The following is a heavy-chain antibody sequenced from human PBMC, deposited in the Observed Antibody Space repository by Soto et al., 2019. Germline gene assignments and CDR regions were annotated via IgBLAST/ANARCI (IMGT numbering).Heavy chain of an antibody. CDR2: IYYTGST. CDR3: ARDTGGYRHYFDF. D-gene: IGHD1-26*01. Sequence: QVQLQESGPGLVKPSETLSLTCAVSGYSISDGYYWGWIRQPPGKGLEWIGTIYYTGSTYYNPSLNSRVNMSVDTSRNQFSLQLTSVTAADTAMYFCARDTGGYRHYFDFWGQGALVTVSS. J-gene: IGHJ4*02. CDR1: GYSISDGYY. V-gene: IGHV4-38-2*02.